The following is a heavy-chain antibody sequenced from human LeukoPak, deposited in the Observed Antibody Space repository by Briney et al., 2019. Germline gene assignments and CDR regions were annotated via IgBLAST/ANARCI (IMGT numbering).Heavy chain of an antibody. V-gene: IGHV3-21*01. D-gene: IGHD3-3*01. J-gene: IGHJ4*02. Sequence: GGSLRLSCAASGFTFSSYSMNWVRQAPGKGLEWVSSISSSSSYIYYADSVKGRFTTSRDNAKNSLYLQMNSLRAEDTAVYYCARDREWDYFDYWGQGTLVTVSS. CDR3: ARDREWDYFDY. CDR1: GFTFSSYS. CDR2: ISSSSSYI.